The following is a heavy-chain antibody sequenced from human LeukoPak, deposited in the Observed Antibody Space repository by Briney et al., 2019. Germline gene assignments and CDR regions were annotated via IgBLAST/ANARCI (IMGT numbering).Heavy chain of an antibody. CDR1: GGSFTGYY. CDR3: ARHGNYYGSGSYY. D-gene: IGHD3-10*01. CDR2: ISHRGST. J-gene: IGHJ4*02. V-gene: IGHV4-34*01. Sequence: SETLSLTCAVYGGSFTGYYWSWIRQPPGKGLEWIGEISHRGSTNYNPSLKSRVTISVYTSKNQFSLKLTSVTAADTAVYYCARHGNYYGSGSYYWGQGTLVTVSS.